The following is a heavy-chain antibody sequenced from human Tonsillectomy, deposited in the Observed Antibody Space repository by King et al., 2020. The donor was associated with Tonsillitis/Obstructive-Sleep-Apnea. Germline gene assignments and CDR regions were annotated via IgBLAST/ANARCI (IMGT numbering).Heavy chain of an antibody. CDR2: IRSKAYGGTT. CDR1: GFTFGDYA. D-gene: IGHD1/OR15-1a*01. Sequence: QLVQSGGGLVQPGRSLRLSCTASGFTFGDYAMSWVRQAPGKGLEWVGFIRSKAYGGTTEYAASVKGRFTIARDDSKSIAYLQMNSLKTEDTVVYYCTRLPSRLLSTTNDAFDIWGQGTMVTVSS. CDR3: TRLPSRLLSTTNDAFDI. V-gene: IGHV3-49*04. J-gene: IGHJ3*02.